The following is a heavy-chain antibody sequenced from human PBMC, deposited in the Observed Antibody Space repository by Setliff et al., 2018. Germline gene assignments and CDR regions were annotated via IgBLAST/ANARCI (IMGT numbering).Heavy chain of an antibody. CDR1: GGSFSGYH. CDR3: ARGNSRSSVWYVVPHFDY. CDR2: ISHSGDP. Sequence: ASETLSLTCAVYGGSFSGYHWSWIRQPPGKGLEWIGEISHSGDPNYNPSLKSRVTISLDTSKNQFSLRLKSVTAADTAVYYCARGNSRSSVWYVVPHFDYWGQGTLVTVSS. J-gene: IGHJ4*02. V-gene: IGHV4-34*01. D-gene: IGHD6-19*01.